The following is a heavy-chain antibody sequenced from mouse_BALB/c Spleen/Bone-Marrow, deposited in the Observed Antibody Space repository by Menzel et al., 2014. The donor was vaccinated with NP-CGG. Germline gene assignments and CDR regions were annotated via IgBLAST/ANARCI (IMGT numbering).Heavy chain of an antibody. CDR2: IYPGGGYT. Sequence: VPLQQSGAELVRPGTSVKISCKASGYTFTNYWLSWVKQRPGHGLEWIGDIYPGGGYTNFNERFKGKATLTADTSSXTAYMQLSSLTSEDSAVYFCAREEYGNYDRFIDYWGQGTTLTVSS. CDR1: GYTFTNYW. V-gene: IGHV1-63*02. J-gene: IGHJ2*01. CDR3: AREEYGNYDRFIDY. D-gene: IGHD2-10*02.